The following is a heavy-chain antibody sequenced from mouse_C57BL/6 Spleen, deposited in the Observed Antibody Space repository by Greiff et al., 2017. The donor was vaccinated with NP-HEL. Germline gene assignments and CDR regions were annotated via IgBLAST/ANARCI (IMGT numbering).Heavy chain of an antibody. CDR1: GYTFTDYE. CDR3: TKGSITTVVDWYFDV. CDR2: IDPETGGT. J-gene: IGHJ1*03. Sequence: QVQLQQSGAELVRPGASVTLSCKASGYTFTDYEMHWVKQTPVHGLEWIGAIDPETGGTAYNQKFKGKAILTADKSSSTAYMELRSLTSEDSAVYYCTKGSITTVVDWYFDVWGTGTTVTVSS. V-gene: IGHV1-15*01. D-gene: IGHD1-1*01.